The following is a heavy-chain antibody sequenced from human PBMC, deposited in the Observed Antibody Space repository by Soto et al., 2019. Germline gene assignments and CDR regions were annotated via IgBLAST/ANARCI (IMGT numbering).Heavy chain of an antibody. Sequence: QVRLQESGPGLVRPSQTLSLTCTVSGDSLSSGGYYCSWIRQLPGKGLEWIGFFYYSGSTFYNPALRGRVTMSTDESKNQMSLKLSSVTAADTAVYYCAKNKTPHVRNGMDVWGQGTTVTVSS. CDR1: GDSLSSGGYY. J-gene: IGHJ6*02. CDR2: FYYSGST. D-gene: IGHD4-17*01. CDR3: AKNKTPHVRNGMDV. V-gene: IGHV4-31*04.